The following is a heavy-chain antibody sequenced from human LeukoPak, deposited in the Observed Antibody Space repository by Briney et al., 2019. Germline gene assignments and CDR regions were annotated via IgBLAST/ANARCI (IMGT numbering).Heavy chain of an antibody. CDR3: ARASSAYLFDY. CDR2: IYYSGST. Sequence: SETPSLTCTVSGGSISSSSYYWGWIRQPPGKGLEWIGSIYYSGSTYYNPSLKSRVTISVDTSKNQFSLKLSSVTAADTAVYYCARASSAYLFDYWGQGTLVTVSS. CDR1: GGSISSSSYY. V-gene: IGHV4-39*01. D-gene: IGHD2-2*01. J-gene: IGHJ4*02.